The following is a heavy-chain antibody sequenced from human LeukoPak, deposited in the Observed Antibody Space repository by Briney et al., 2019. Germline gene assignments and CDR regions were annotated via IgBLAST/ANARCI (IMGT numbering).Heavy chain of an antibody. J-gene: IGHJ4*02. CDR2: IYTSGST. CDR3: ARVHYGSGSYHDFDY. CDR1: GGSISSYY. V-gene: IGHV4-4*07. Sequence: SETLSLTCTVSGGSISSYYWSWIRQPAGKGLEWIGRIYTSGSTNYNPSLKSRVTMSVDTSKNQFSLKLSSVTAADTAVDYCARVHYGSGSYHDFDYWGQGTLVTVSS. D-gene: IGHD3-10*01.